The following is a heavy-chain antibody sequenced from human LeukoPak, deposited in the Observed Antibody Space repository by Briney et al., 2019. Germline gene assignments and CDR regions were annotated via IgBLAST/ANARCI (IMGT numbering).Heavy chain of an antibody. Sequence: ASVKVSCKASGGTFSSYAISWVRQAPGQGLEWMGWISAYNGNTNYAQKFQGRVTMTRDASISTAYMELSRLRSDDTAVYYCARDREMTTVTFPFDYWGQGTLVTVSS. CDR1: GGTFSSYA. CDR2: ISAYNGNT. CDR3: ARDREMTTVTFPFDY. V-gene: IGHV1-18*01. D-gene: IGHD4-11*01. J-gene: IGHJ4*02.